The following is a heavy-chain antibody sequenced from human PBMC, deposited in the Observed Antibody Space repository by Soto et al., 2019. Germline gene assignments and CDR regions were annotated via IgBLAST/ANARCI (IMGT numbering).Heavy chain of an antibody. D-gene: IGHD2-2*01. J-gene: IGHJ6*02. V-gene: IGHV1-69*01. Sequence: VQLVQSGAVVKKPGSSVKVSCKASGGTFSSYAISWVRQAPGQGLEWMGGIIRISGTANYAQKFKGRVTITENESTSTAHMELSSLRPEDTAVYSCARSQGSSTSLEIYYYYYYGMDVWGQGTTVTVSS. CDR1: GGTFSSYA. CDR2: IIRISGTA. CDR3: ARSQGSSTSLEIYYYYYYGMDV.